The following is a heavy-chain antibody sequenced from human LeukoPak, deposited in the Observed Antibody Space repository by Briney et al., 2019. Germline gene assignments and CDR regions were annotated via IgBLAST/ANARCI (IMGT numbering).Heavy chain of an antibody. V-gene: IGHV4-59*12. CDR2: IYYSGST. Sequence: SETLSLTCTASGGSISSYYWSWIRQPPGKGLEWIGHIYYSGSTNYNPSLKSRVTISVDTSKNQFSLKLSSVTAADTAVYYCAREHNDSSGYYYYFDYWGQGTLVTVSS. J-gene: IGHJ4*02. CDR1: GGSISSYY. CDR3: AREHNDSSGYYYYFDY. D-gene: IGHD3-22*01.